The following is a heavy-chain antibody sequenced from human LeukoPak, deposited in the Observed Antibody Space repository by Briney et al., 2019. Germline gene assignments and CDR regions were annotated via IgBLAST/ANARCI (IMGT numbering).Heavy chain of an antibody. CDR1: GFTFSSYA. CDR2: ISGSGGST. Sequence: GGSLRLSCAASGFTFSSYAMSWVRQAPGKGLEWVSAISGSGGSTYYADSVKGRFTISRDNSKNTLYLQMNSLRAEDTAVYYRAKCQGYGLGSPDSAHDYWGQGTLVTVSS. V-gene: IGHV3-23*01. D-gene: IGHD3-10*01. J-gene: IGHJ4*02. CDR3: AKCQGYGLGSPDSAHDY.